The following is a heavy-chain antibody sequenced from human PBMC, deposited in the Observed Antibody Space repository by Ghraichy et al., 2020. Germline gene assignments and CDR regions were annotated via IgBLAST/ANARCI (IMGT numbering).Heavy chain of an antibody. J-gene: IGHJ6*02. V-gene: IGHV1-24*01. CDR2: FDPEDGET. D-gene: IGHD1-1*01. Sequence: ASVKVSCKVSGYTLTELSMHWVRQAPGKGLEWMGGFDPEDGETIYAQKFQGRVTMTEDTSTDTAYMELSSLRSEDTAVYYCATYNAGSIMPRYYYGMDVWGQGTTVTVSS. CDR1: GYTLTELS. CDR3: ATYNAGSIMPRYYYGMDV.